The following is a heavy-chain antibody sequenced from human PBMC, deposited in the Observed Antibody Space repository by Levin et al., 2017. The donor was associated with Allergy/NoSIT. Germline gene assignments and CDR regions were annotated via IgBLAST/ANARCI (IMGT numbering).Heavy chain of an antibody. CDR2: IGGSHPGT. V-gene: IGHV3-23*01. D-gene: IGHD6-13*01. CDR3: AAPIEAGGGWYFFDY. CDR1: GFPFNTYG. J-gene: IGHJ4*02. Sequence: GGSLRLSCAGSGFPFNTYGMSWVRQAPGKGLEWVSAIGGSHPGTYYADSVKGRFTISRDTSKNTLFLHMSSLRAEDTAIYYCAAPIEAGGGWYFFDYWGQGTVVTVSS.